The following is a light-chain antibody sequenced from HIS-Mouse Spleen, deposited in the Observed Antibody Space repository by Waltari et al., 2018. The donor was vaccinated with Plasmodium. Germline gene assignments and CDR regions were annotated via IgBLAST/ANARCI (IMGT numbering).Light chain of an antibody. J-gene: IGKJ3*01. CDR2: GAY. CDR1: QSVSSN. V-gene: IGKV3-15*01. CDR3: QQYNNWSFT. Sequence: EIVMTQSPATLSVSPGERATLSCRASQSVSSNLAWYHQKPGKAPRLLIYGAYTRATGIPARFSGSGSGTEFTLTISSLQSEDFAVYYCQQYNNWSFTFGPGTKVDIK.